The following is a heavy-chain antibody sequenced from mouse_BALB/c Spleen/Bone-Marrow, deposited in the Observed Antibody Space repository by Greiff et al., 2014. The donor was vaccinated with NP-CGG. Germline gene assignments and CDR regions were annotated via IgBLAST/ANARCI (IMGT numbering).Heavy chain of an antibody. CDR3: ARRNYYGSSPYYFDY. CDR1: GYSFTGYT. J-gene: IGHJ2*01. CDR2: IHPYSGGT. D-gene: IGHD1-1*01. V-gene: IGHV1-18*01. Sequence: EVQLQESGPELVKPGASMKISCKASGYSFTGYTMDWVKQSHGKNLEWIGLIHPYSGGTSYNQKFKGKATLTVDKSSSTAYMELLSLTSEDSAVYYCARRNYYGSSPYYFDYWGQGTTLTVSS.